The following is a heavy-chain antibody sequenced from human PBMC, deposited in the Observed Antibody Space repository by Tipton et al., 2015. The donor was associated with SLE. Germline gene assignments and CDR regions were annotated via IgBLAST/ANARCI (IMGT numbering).Heavy chain of an antibody. V-gene: IGHV4-59*01. D-gene: IGHD1-26*01. J-gene: IGHJ3*02. Sequence: LRLPCTVSGGSISSYYWSWIRRPPGKGLVWIGYIYYSGSTNYNPSLKSRVTISVDTSKNQFSLKLSSVTAADTAVYYCAREVVGADDAFDIWGQGTMVAVSS. CDR1: GGSISSYY. CDR2: IYYSGST. CDR3: AREVVGADDAFDI.